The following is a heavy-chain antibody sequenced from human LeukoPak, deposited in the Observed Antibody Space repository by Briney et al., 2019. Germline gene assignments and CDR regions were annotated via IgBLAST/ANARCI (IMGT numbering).Heavy chain of an antibody. Sequence: SETLSLTCTVSGGSISSTRYYWGWIRQPPGKGLEWIGSIYYSGSTYCNPSLKSRVTMSVDTSKNQFSLKLSSVTAADTAVYYCARHGIYYGLGSSYGLPNWFDPWGQGTLVTVSS. CDR1: GGSISSTRYY. D-gene: IGHD3-10*01. CDR2: IYYSGST. V-gene: IGHV4-39*01. J-gene: IGHJ5*02. CDR3: ARHGIYYGLGSSYGLPNWFDP.